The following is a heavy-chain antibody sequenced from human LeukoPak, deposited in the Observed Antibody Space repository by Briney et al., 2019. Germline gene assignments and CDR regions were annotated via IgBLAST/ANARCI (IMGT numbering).Heavy chain of an antibody. V-gene: IGHV3-7*01. Sequence: GGSLRLSCAASGFTFSRYWMTWARQAPGKGLEWVANVKEDGSQNYYVDSVKGRFTISRDNAGNSLYLQMNGLRAEDTAVYYCARDHLYNGKYVDYWGQGTLVAVSS. CDR2: VKEDGSQN. J-gene: IGHJ4*02. CDR1: GFTFSRYW. D-gene: IGHD1-14*01. CDR3: ARDHLYNGKYVDY.